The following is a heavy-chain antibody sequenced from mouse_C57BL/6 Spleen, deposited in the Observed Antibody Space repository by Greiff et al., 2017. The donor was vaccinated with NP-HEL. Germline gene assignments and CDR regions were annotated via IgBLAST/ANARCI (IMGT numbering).Heavy chain of an antibody. Sequence: EVMLVESGEGLVKPGGSLKLSCAASGFTFSSYAMSWVRQTPEKRLEWVAYISSGGDYIYYADTVKGRFTISRDNARNTLYLQMSSLKSEDTAMYYCTRDYEYDDGGVFDYWGQGTTLTVSS. J-gene: IGHJ2*01. CDR3: TRDYEYDDGGVFDY. D-gene: IGHD2-4*01. V-gene: IGHV5-9-1*02. CDR1: GFTFSSYA. CDR2: ISSGGDYI.